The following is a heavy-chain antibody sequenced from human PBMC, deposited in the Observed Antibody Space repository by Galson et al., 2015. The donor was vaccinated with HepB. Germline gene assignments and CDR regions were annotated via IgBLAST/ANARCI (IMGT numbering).Heavy chain of an antibody. CDR2: ISYDGSNK. CDR3: AKLRVRGAANFYYHGMDA. J-gene: IGHJ6*02. D-gene: IGHD3-10*01. V-gene: IGHV3-30*02. Sequence: SLRLSCAASGFTFSNFGMYWVRQAPGKGLEWVSFISYDGSNKYSGDSVKGRFTISRDNSKNTLYLQMNRLRAEDTAMYYCAKLRVRGAANFYYHGMDAWGQGTTVTVSS. CDR1: GFTFSNFG.